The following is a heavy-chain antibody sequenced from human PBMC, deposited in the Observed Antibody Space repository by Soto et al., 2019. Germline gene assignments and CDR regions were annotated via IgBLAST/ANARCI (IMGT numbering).Heavy chain of an antibody. Sequence: PGESLKISCQCSGYTFSNFWIGWVRQLPGQGREWMGIIYPGDHETRYSPSFLGKVTISAETSINTAYLQWSSLEASDSAFYFCVRSPRSRPYFDFWGPGALVTVSS. V-gene: IGHV5-51*01. CDR3: VRSPRSRPYFDF. J-gene: IGHJ4*02. CDR2: IYPGDHET. D-gene: IGHD2-21*01. CDR1: GYTFSNFW.